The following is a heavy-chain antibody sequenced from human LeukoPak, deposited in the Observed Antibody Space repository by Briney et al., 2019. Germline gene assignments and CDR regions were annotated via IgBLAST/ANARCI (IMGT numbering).Heavy chain of an antibody. Sequence: GGSLRLSCAASGFTFSDYYMSWIRQAPGKGLEWVSFISSSGSTIYYADSVKGRFTISRDNAKNSLYLQMNSLRAEDTAVYYCASPELRGLYSSGWRDAFDIWGQGTMVTVSS. CDR1: GFTFSDYY. CDR3: ASPELRGLYSSGWRDAFDI. J-gene: IGHJ3*02. V-gene: IGHV3-11*01. CDR2: ISSSGSTI. D-gene: IGHD6-19*01.